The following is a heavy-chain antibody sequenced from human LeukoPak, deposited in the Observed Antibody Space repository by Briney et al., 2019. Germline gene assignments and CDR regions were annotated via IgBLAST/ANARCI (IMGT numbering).Heavy chain of an antibody. D-gene: IGHD1-26*01. V-gene: IGHV1-2*04. CDR2: INPNSGGT. Sequence: ASVKVSCKASGYTFTGYYMHWVRQAPGQGLKWMGWINPNSGGTNYAHKFQGWVTMTRDTSITTAYMELSRLRSHDTAVYYCARAGIVGAKTLGLRSDFDIWGQGTMVTVSS. CDR3: ARAGIVGAKTLGLRSDFDI. CDR1: GYTFTGYY. J-gene: IGHJ3*02.